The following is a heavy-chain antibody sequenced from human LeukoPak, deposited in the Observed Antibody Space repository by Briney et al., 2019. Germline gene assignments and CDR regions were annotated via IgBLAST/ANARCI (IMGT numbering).Heavy chain of an antibody. CDR2: IKFDGSLA. V-gene: IGHV3-74*01. D-gene: IGHD3-16*01. CDR1: GFTFSTYW. CDR3: VTGHYDSRMYFDL. J-gene: IGHJ2*01. Sequence: GGSLRLSCGASGFTFSTYWIHWVRQAPGKGLVWASQIKFDGSLASYADSVKGRFTISRDNAKNTLYLQMNSLGTEDTAVYYCVTGHYDSRMYFDLWGRGTLVTVSS.